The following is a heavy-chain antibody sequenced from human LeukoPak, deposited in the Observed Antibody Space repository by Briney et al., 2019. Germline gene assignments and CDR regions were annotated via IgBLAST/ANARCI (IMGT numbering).Heavy chain of an antibody. Sequence: ASVKVSCKASGGTFSSYAISWVRQAPGQGLEWMGGIIPIFGTANYAQKFQGRVTITTDESTSTAYMELSSLRSEDTAVYYCAREELRATDWYFDLWGRGTLDTVSS. J-gene: IGHJ2*01. CDR1: GGTFSSYA. V-gene: IGHV1-69*05. D-gene: IGHD3-10*01. CDR2: IIPIFGTA. CDR3: AREELRATDWYFDL.